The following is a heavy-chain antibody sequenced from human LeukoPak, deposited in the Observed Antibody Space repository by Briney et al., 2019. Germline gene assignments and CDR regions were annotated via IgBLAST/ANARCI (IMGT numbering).Heavy chain of an antibody. CDR2: ASYSGHRQ. CDR1: GFTFSDYP. V-gene: IGHV3-30-3*01. Sequence: GGSLILSCSASGFTFSDYPMHWVRQAPGKGLEWGTVASYSGHRQSYADSVRGRFTISRDNSKNTLLLQMESLRPEDTAVYYCARELSLSSDFWTGPFDSWGQGTLVTVSS. CDR3: ARELSLSSDFWTGPFDS. D-gene: IGHD3/OR15-3a*01. J-gene: IGHJ4*02.